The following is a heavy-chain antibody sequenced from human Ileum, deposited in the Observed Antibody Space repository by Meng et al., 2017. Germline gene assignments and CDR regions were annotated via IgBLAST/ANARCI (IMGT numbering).Heavy chain of an antibody. J-gene: IGHJ4*02. V-gene: IGHV4-4*02. CDR2: IYESGTT. CDR1: GDSIRNGNW. CDR3: ARVSYNKGSPKFDS. D-gene: IGHD1-14*01. Sequence: QVPLQESGPGRVKPSETLSLMCAVSGDSIRNGNWWSWVRQPPGKGLEWIGEIYESGTTNYNPSLKSRVTISVDKSKNEFSLKLSSVTAADTALYYCARVSYNKGSPKFDSWGQGTLVTVSS.